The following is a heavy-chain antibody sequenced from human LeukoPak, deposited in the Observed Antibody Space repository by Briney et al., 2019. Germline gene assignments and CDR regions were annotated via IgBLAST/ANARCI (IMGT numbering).Heavy chain of an antibody. CDR3: ARHHSADYEPVKIDY. V-gene: IGHV4-59*08. CDR2: IYYSGST. D-gene: IGHD4-17*01. CDR1: GDSIRGYY. Sequence: PSETLSLSCTVSGDSIRGYYWSWIRQPPGKGLEWIGYIYYSGSTNYNPSLKSRVTISVDTSKNQFSLKLSSVTAADTAVYYCARHHSADYEPVKIDYWGQGTLVTVSS. J-gene: IGHJ4*02.